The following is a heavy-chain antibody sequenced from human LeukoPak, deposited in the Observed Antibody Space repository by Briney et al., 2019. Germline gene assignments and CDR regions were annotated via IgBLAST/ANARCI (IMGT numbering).Heavy chain of an antibody. V-gene: IGHV3-66*01. CDR3: ARVGYIQAFDI. CDR2: IYRGGST. J-gene: IGHJ3*02. D-gene: IGHD6-13*01. CDR1: GFTVSSNY. Sequence: WGSLTVSCAASGFTVSSNYMSWFRQAPAKGLDWVSVIYRGGSTYYADSVKGRFTISRDNSKNTLYLQMNSLRAEDTAVYYCARVGYIQAFDIWGQGTLVTVSS.